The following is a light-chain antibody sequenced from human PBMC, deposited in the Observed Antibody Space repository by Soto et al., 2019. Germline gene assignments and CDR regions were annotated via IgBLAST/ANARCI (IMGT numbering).Light chain of an antibody. Sequence: QSVLTQPPSVSGAPGQRVTISCTGSSSNIGAGYDVHWYQQHPGKAPKLIIFEVSNRPSGASDRFSGSNSGNTASLTISGLQAEDEADYYCTSYSRYSVLVFDGGTKATVL. CDR3: TSYSRYSVLV. CDR1: SSNIGAGYD. V-gene: IGLV1-40*01. J-gene: IGLJ3*02. CDR2: EVS.